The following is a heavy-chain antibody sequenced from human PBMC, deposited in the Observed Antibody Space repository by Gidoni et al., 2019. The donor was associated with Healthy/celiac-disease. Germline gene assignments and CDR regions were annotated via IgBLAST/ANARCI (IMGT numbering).Heavy chain of an antibody. CDR1: GFTFSSYG. J-gene: IGHJ1*01. CDR2: IWYDGSNK. CDR3: ARGGIAVAGTGDFQH. D-gene: IGHD6-19*01. Sequence: QVQLVESGGGVVQPGSSLRLSCAPSGFTFSSYGMHGVRQAPGKGLAWVAVIWYDGSNKYYADSVKGRFTISRDNSKNTLYLQMNSLRAEDTAVYYCARGGIAVAGTGDFQHWGQGTLVTVSS. V-gene: IGHV3-33*01.